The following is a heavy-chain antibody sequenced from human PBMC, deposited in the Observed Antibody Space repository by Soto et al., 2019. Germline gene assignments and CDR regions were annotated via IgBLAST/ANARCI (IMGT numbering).Heavy chain of an antibody. D-gene: IGHD2-15*01. Sequence: QVQLVQSGAEVKKPGASVKVSCKASGYTFTSYGISWVRQAPGQGLEWMGWISAYNGNTNYAQKLQGRVTMTTDTSTSTVYMELRSLRSDATAVYYGARDGSIVVVVAATPIDVWGKGTTVTVSS. CDR1: GYTFTSYG. CDR3: ARDGSIVVVVAATPIDV. J-gene: IGHJ6*03. CDR2: ISAYNGNT. V-gene: IGHV1-18*01.